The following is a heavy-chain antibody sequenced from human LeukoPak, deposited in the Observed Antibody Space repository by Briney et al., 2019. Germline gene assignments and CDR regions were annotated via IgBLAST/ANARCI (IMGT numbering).Heavy chain of an antibody. J-gene: IGHJ6*03. D-gene: IGHD3-10*01. CDR3: AKFVNYGSYYYYYYMDV. CDR2: VSESGDST. Sequence: GGSLRLSCAASGFTFSRYAMSWVRQAPGKGLEWVSSVSESGDSTYYPDSVKGRFTISKDNSKNTLYLQMNSLRAEDTALYYCAKFVNYGSYYYYYYMDVWGKGTTVTVSS. CDR1: GFTFSRYA. V-gene: IGHV3-23*01.